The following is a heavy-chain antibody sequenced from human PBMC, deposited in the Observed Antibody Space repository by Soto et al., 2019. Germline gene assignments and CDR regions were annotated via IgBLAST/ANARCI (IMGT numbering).Heavy chain of an antibody. J-gene: IGHJ2*01. CDR3: ARDSASYSSSSGSYWYFDL. CDR1: GFTFSSYS. CDR2: ISSGSATI. D-gene: IGHD6-6*01. V-gene: IGHV3-48*02. Sequence: GGSLRLSCAASGFTFSSYSMNWVRQAPGKGLEWVSYISSGSATIYYADSVKGRFTISRDNAKNSLYLQLNSLRDEDTAVYYCARDSASYSSSSGSYWYFDLWGRGTLVTVSS.